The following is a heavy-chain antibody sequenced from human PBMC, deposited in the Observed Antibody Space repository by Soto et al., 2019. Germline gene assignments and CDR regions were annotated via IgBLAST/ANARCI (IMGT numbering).Heavy chain of an antibody. D-gene: IGHD6-6*01. CDR3: AKDRRGYYFDY. V-gene: IGHV3-30*18. J-gene: IGHJ4*02. CDR1: GFTFSSYG. CDR2: ISYDGSNK. Sequence: GGSLRLSCAASGFTFSSYGMHWVRQAPGKGLEWVAVISYDGSNKYYADSVKGRFTISRDNSKNTLYLQMNSLRAEDTAVYYCAKDRRGYYFDYWGQGTLVTVSS.